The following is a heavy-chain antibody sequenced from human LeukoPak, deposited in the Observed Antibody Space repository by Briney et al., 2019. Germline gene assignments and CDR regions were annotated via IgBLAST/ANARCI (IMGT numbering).Heavy chain of an antibody. D-gene: IGHD3/OR15-3a*01. J-gene: IGHJ4*02. CDR1: GGTFSSYA. V-gene: IGHV1-69*05. Sequence: SVKVSCKASGGTFSSYAINWVRQAPGQGLEWMGGIIPMFGSVNYAQKFQGRVTITTDESTDTAYMELSSLRSEDTALYYCARDASWTGYRFDYWGQGTLVTVSS. CDR3: ARDASWTGYRFDY. CDR2: IIPMFGSV.